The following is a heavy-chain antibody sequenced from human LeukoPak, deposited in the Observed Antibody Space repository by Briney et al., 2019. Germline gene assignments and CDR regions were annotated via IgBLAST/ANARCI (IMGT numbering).Heavy chain of an antibody. CDR3: AREGDGYNSPIDY. V-gene: IGHV3-30*04. Sequence: SGGSLRLSCVASGFTFSSDAMHWVRQAPGKGLEWVAVISYDGKEKYHADSVKGRFTISRDNAKNSLFLQMNSLRAEDTAVYYCAREGDGYNSPIDYWGQGTLVTVSS. CDR1: GFTFSSDA. J-gene: IGHJ4*02. CDR2: ISYDGKEK. D-gene: IGHD5-24*01.